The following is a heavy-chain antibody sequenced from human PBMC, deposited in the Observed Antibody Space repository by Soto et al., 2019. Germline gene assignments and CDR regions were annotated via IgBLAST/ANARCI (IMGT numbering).Heavy chain of an antibody. CDR1: GGSISSGGYY. J-gene: IGHJ4*02. Sequence: ASETLSLTCTVSGGSISSGGYYWSWIRQHPGRGLEWIGYIYYSGSTYYNPSLKSRVTISVDTSKNQFSLKLSSVTAADTAVYYCARGVIAVAGYHFDFWGQGALVTSPQ. CDR3: ARGVIAVAGYHFDF. V-gene: IGHV4-31*03. CDR2: IYYSGST. D-gene: IGHD6-19*01.